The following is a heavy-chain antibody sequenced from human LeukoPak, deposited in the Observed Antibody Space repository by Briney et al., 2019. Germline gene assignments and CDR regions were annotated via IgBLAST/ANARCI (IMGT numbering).Heavy chain of an antibody. CDR1: GGSISSGGYS. J-gene: IGHJ4*02. CDR3: ARRKGTTVTTGFDY. CDR2: IYHSGTT. D-gene: IGHD4-17*01. Sequence: SEALSLTCAVSGGSISSGGYSWSWIRQPPGKGLEWIGYIYHSGTTFYNPSLKSRVTISVDRSKNQFSLKLNSVTAADTAVYFCARRKGTTVTTGFDYWGQGTLVTVSS. V-gene: IGHV4-30-2*01.